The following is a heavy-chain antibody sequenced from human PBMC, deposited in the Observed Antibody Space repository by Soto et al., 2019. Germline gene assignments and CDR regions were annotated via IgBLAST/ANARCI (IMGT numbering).Heavy chain of an antibody. D-gene: IGHD2-21*02. CDR2: ISYDGSNK. J-gene: IGHJ4*02. CDR1: GFTFSSYG. V-gene: IGHV3-30*18. CDR3: AKRRSARVVTASPFDY. Sequence: LRLSCAASGFTFSSYGMHWVRQAPGKGLEWVAVISYDGSNKYYADSVKGRFTISRDNSKNTLYLQMNSLRAEDTAVYYCAKRRSARVVTASPFDYWGQGTLVTVSS.